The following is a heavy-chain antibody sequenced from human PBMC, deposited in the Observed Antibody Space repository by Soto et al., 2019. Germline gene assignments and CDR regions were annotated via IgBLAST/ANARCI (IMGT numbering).Heavy chain of an antibody. CDR3: AREGHSRGYGAYLQH. Sequence: EEQLLESGGGLVQPGGSLRLSCETSGFTFSSFAMSWVRQAPGKGLEWVSSISGSGGATYYADSVRGRSTISRDNSKNTLYLQMNSLRTEDTAVYHCAREGHSRGYGAYLQHWGQGTLVTVSS. V-gene: IGHV3-23*01. CDR2: ISGSGGAT. CDR1: GFTFSSFA. J-gene: IGHJ1*01. D-gene: IGHD6-25*01.